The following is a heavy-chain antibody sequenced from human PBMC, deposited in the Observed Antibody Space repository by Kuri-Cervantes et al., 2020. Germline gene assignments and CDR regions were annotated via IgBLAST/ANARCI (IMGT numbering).Heavy chain of an antibody. CDR2: MNPKSGNR. CDR3: AKVRRGGLDGFDI. V-gene: IGHV1-8*02. D-gene: IGHD3-16*01. J-gene: IGHJ3*02. CDR1: GYSFSSND. Sequence: ASVKVTCKASGYSFSSNDINWVRQATGQGLEWMGWMNPKSGNRVYAQKFQGRATMTRNTSINTAYMELSSLRSEDTALFYCAKVRRGGLDGFDIWGQGTMVTVSS.